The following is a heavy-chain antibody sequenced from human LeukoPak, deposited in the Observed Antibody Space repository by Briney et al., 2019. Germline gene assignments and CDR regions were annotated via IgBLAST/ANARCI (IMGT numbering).Heavy chain of an antibody. CDR3: ARGSSTETFSAEYFQH. V-gene: IGHV3-21*04. Sequence: GGSLRLSCAGSGFTFTSYSMNWVRQAPGKGLEWVSSISSSSTYISYADSMKGRFTISRDNAKDSLFLFMNSLRADDTAFYFCARGSSTETFSAEYFQHWGQGTLVTVSS. CDR2: ISSSSTYI. D-gene: IGHD3-3*02. J-gene: IGHJ1*01. CDR1: GFTFTSYS.